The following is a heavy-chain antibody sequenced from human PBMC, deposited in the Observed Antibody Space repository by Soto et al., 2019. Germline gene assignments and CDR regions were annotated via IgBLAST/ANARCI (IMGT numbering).Heavy chain of an antibody. V-gene: IGHV1-18*01. J-gene: IGHJ4*02. Sequence: ASVKVSCTASGYTFTSYGISWVRQAPGQGLEWMGWISAYNGNTNYAQKLQGRVTMTTDTSTSTAYMELRSLRSDDTAVYYCGRDRGVAGEFDYWGQGTLVTVSS. D-gene: IGHD3-10*01. CDR1: GYTFTSYG. CDR3: GRDRGVAGEFDY. CDR2: ISAYNGNT.